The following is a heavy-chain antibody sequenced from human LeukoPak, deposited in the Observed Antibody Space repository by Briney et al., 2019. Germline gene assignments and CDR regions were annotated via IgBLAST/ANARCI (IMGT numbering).Heavy chain of an antibody. D-gene: IGHD1-26*01. Sequence: SETLSLTCTVSGGSISSYYWSWSRQPPGKGLEWTGYIYYSGSTNYNPSLKSRVTISVDTSKNQFSLKLSSVTAADTAVYYCARGLGSGNYYVGFDYWGQGTLVTVSS. CDR2: IYYSGST. CDR3: ARGLGSGNYYVGFDY. CDR1: GGSISSYY. V-gene: IGHV4-59*01. J-gene: IGHJ4*02.